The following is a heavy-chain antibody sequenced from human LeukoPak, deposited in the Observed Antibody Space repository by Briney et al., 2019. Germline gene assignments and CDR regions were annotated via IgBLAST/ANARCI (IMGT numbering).Heavy chain of an antibody. J-gene: IGHJ6*03. CDR1: GFTFDDYA. CDR2: ISWNSGSL. CDR3: AKAGGYCSSTSCPWYYYYYMDV. V-gene: IGHV3-9*01. D-gene: IGHD2-2*01. Sequence: GGSLRLSCAASGFTFDDYAMHWVRQAPGKGLEWVSGISWNSGSLGYADSVKGRFTISRDNAKNSLYLQMNSLRAEDTALYYCAKAGGYCSSTSCPWYYYYYMDVWGKGTTVTVSS.